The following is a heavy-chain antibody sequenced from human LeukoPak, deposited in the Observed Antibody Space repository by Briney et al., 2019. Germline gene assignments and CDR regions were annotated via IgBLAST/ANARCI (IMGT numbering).Heavy chain of an antibody. CDR1: GGSISSGSYY. V-gene: IGHV4-61*02. J-gene: IGHJ4*02. CDR3: ARGATVTTPFDY. Sequence: SETLSLTCTVSGGSISSGSYYWSWIRQPAGKGLEWIGRIYTSGSTNYNPSLKSRVTISVNTSKNQFSMKLSSVTDADTAVYYCARGATVTTPFDYWGQGTLVTVSS. CDR2: IYTSGST. D-gene: IGHD4-17*01.